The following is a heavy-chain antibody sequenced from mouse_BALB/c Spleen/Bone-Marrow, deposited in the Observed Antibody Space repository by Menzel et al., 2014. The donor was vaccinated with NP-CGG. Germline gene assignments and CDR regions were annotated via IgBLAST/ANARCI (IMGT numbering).Heavy chain of an antibody. CDR3: ASYGSSYYAMDY. CDR2: ISTYSGNT. CDR1: GYTFTDYA. V-gene: IGHV1-67*01. J-gene: IGHJ4*01. Sequence: VQLQQSGPELVRPGVSVKISCKGSGYTFTDYAMHWVKQSRAKSLEWIGVISTYSGNTNYNQKFKGKATMTVDKSSSTAYMELARLTSEDSAIYYCASYGSSYYAMDYWGQGTSVTVSS. D-gene: IGHD1-1*01.